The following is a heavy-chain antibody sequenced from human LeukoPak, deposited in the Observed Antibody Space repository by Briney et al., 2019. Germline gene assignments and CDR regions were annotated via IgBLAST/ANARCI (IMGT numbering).Heavy chain of an antibody. J-gene: IGHJ5*02. D-gene: IGHD2-8*01. Sequence: GASVKVSCEASGYTFTSYYIHWVRQAPGQGLEWMGVINPSGGGTSYAQKFQGRVTMTRDTSTSTVYMDLRSLRSEDTAVYFCARDMLAVPSNWFDPWGQGTLVTVSS. CDR1: GYTFTSYY. CDR2: INPSGGGT. CDR3: ARDMLAVPSNWFDP. V-gene: IGHV1-46*01.